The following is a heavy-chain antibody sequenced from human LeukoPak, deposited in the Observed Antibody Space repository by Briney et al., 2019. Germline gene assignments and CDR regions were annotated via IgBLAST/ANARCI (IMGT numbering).Heavy chain of an antibody. D-gene: IGHD6-19*01. CDR1: RFTFSDYY. CDR3: ARTLRSTGWYKVDAFDI. V-gene: IGHV3-11*01. Sequence: GGSLRLSCAASRFTFSDYYMNWIRQAPGKGLEWVSYISSSGNTIYYADSVKGRFTTSRDNAKNSLYLQMNSLRAEDTAVYYCARTLRSTGWYKVDAFDIWGQGTMVTVSS. CDR2: ISSSGNTI. J-gene: IGHJ3*02.